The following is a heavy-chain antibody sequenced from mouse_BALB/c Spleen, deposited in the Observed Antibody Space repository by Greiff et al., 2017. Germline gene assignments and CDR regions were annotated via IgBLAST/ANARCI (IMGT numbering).Heavy chain of an antibody. D-gene: IGHD2-10*01. V-gene: IGHV2-9*02. CDR2: IWAGGST. J-gene: IGHJ4*01. Sequence: VQGVESGPGLVAPSQSLSITCTVSGFSLTSYGVHWVRQPPGKGLEWLGVIWAGGSTNYNSALMSRLSISKDNSKSQVFLKMNSLQTDDTAMYYCARDRGTYYGNYDAMDYWGQGTSVTVSS. CDR3: ARDRGTYYGNYDAMDY. CDR1: GFSLTSYG.